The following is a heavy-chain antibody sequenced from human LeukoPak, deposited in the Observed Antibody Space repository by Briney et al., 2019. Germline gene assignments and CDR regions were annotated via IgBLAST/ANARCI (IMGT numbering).Heavy chain of an antibody. J-gene: IGHJ3*02. CDR3: ARDTLEYSNSPDALDI. D-gene: IGHD4-23*01. CDR1: GGTFSSYA. Sequence: SVKVSCKASGGTFSSYAISWVRQAPGQGLEWMGGIIPIFGTANYAQKFRGRVTITADKSTRTAYMELSSLRSEDTAVYYCARDTLEYSNSPDALDIWGQGTMVTVSS. V-gene: IGHV1-69*06. CDR2: IIPIFGTA.